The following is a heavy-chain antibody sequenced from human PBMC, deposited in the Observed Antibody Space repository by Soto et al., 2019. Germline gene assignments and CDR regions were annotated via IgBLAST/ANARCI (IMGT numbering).Heavy chain of an antibody. CDR3: AKDMGRVGGYGDYVFYWYFDL. V-gene: IGHV3-9*01. J-gene: IGHJ2*01. CDR2: ISWNSGSI. CDR1: GFTFDDYA. D-gene: IGHD4-17*01. Sequence: EVQLVESGGGLVQPGRSLRLSCAASGFTFDDYAMHWVRQAPGKGLEWVSGISWNSGSIGYADSVKGRFTISRDNAKNSLYLQMNSLRAEDTALYYCAKDMGRVGGYGDYVFYWYFDLWDRGTLVTVSS.